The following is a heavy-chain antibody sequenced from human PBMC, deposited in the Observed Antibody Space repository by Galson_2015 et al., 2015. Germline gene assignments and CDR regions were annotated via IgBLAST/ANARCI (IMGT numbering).Heavy chain of an antibody. CDR1: GYTFTSYD. J-gene: IGHJ4*02. D-gene: IGHD3-10*01. CDR3: ASGGYCYGSGKTPRRDY. Sequence: SVQVSCKASGYTFTSYDINWVRQATGQGLEWMGWMNPNSGNTGSAQKFQGRVTMTRNTSISTAYMELSRLRSEATAVYYCASGGYCYGSGKTPRRDYWGQGTLVTVSS. V-gene: IGHV1-8*01. CDR2: MNPNSGNT.